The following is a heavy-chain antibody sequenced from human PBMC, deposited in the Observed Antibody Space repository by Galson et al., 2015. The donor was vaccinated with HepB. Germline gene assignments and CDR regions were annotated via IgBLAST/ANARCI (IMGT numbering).Heavy chain of an antibody. CDR2: IRTKAYGGTT. Sequence: SLRLSCAASGLTFGDYTLSWVRQAPGKGLERVGFIRTKAYGGTTEYAESVKGRFSISRDDSKSIAYLQMNSLKTEDTAMYYFTRGRPPSRWFGDSDAFDIWGPGTMVTVSS. V-gene: IGHV3-49*04. D-gene: IGHD3-10*01. CDR3: TRGRPPSRWFGDSDAFDI. CDR1: GLTFGDYT. J-gene: IGHJ3*02.